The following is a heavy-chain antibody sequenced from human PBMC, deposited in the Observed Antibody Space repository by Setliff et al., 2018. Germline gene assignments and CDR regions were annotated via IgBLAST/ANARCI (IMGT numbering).Heavy chain of an antibody. CDR1: GYTFTSYG. CDR2: ISVYNGNT. J-gene: IGHJ3*01. D-gene: IGHD1-26*01. V-gene: IGHV1-18*01. CDR3: VREYSGGGLT. Sequence: ASVKVSCKASGYTFTSYGFSWVRQAPGQGLEWMGRISVYNGNTNYGQKYQGRVAMTTDTSTNTVYMELRSLRSDDTAVYFCVREYSGGGLTWGQGTMDTV.